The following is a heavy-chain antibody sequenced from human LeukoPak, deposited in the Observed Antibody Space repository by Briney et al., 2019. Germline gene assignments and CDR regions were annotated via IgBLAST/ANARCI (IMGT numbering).Heavy chain of an antibody. CDR2: IYTSGST. CDR3: ARENSGSYREFDY. D-gene: IGHD1-26*01. CDR1: GGSISSYY. V-gene: IGHV4-4*07. Sequence: SETLSLTCTVSGGSISSYYWSWIRQPAGKGLEWIGRIYTSGSTNYNASFKSRVSMSVDTSKNQFSLKLGSVTAADTAVFYCARENSGSYREFDYWGQGTLVTVSS. J-gene: IGHJ4*02.